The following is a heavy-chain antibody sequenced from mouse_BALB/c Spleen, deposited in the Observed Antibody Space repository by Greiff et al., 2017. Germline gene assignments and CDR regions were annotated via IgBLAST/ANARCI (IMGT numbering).Heavy chain of an antibody. CDR2: IDPETGGT. D-gene: IGHD2-14*01. V-gene: IGHV1-15*01. Sequence: QVQLQQSGAELVRPGASVTLSCKASGYTFTDYEMHWVKQTPVHGLEWIGAIDPETGGTAYNQKFKGKATLTADKSSSTAYMELRSLTSEDSAVYYCTRTQRYDGGYWGQGTTLTVSS. CDR1: GYTFTDYE. CDR3: TRTQRYDGGY. J-gene: IGHJ2*01.